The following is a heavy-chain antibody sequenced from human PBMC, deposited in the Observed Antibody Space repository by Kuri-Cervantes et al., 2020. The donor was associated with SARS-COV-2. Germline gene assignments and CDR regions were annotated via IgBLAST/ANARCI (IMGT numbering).Heavy chain of an antibody. V-gene: IGHV3-49*03. Sequence: LSLTCTVSGYSISSGYYWGWIRQPPGKGLEWVGFIRSKAYGGTTEYAASVKGRFTISRDDSKSIAYLQMNSLKTEDTAVYYCTRDFVSSSFGAYDAFDIWGQGTMVTVSS. CDR1: GYSISSGYY. D-gene: IGHD6-6*01. CDR3: TRDFVSSSFGAYDAFDI. CDR2: IRSKAYGGTT. J-gene: IGHJ3*02.